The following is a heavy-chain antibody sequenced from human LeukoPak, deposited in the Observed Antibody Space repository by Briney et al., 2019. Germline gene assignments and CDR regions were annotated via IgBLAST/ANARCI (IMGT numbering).Heavy chain of an antibody. CDR1: GFTFSVHA. J-gene: IGHJ4*02. Sequence: GGSLRLSCAASGFTFSVHAMSWVRQPPGKGLEWVGSICGGDPYHADSVRGRFTVARDNSKNTLYLQMDSLRVEDTAVYYCAKDATPGNSIWDSFDHWGQGAQVTVSS. CDR2: ICGGDP. CDR3: AKDATPGNSIWDSFDH. V-gene: IGHV3-23*01. D-gene: IGHD1-7*01.